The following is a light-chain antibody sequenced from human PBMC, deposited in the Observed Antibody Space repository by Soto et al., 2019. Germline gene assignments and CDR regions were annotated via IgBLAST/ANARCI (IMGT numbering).Light chain of an antibody. CDR3: QQTYSSSAT. V-gene: IGKV1-39*01. Sequence: IEMTQSPASLSASVGDRVTITCRASQTIATYLNWFQHKSGRAPKLLIYTSSSVNSGVSSRFRGSGSETDFALTISSLQPEDAATYHCQQTYSSSATFGRGAKVDIK. CDR2: TSS. J-gene: IGKJ1*01. CDR1: QTIATY.